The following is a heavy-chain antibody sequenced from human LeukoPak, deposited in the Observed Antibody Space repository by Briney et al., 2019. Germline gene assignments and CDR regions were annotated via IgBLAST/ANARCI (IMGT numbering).Heavy chain of an antibody. V-gene: IGHV3-13*01. CDR3: ARSSGSYRGSNWYFDL. CDR1: GFTFSSYD. J-gene: IGHJ2*01. CDR2: IGTAGDT. D-gene: IGHD3-10*01. Sequence: PGGSLRLSCAASGFTFSSYDMHWVRQATGKGLEWVSAIGTAGDTYYPGSVKGRFTISRENAKNSLYLQMNSLRAGDTAVYYCARSSGSYRGSNWYFDLWGRGTLVTVSS.